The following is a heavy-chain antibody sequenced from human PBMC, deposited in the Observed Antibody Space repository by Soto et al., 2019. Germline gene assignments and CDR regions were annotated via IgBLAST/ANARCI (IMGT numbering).Heavy chain of an antibody. CDR2: IFSNDEK. Sequence: ETLSLTCTVSGGSISSYYWSWIRQPPGKGLEWLAHIFSNDEKSYSTSLKSRLTISQDTSKRQVVLTMTNMDPVDTATYYCARIEVGATRGYFDYWGQGTLVTVSS. D-gene: IGHD1-26*01. V-gene: IGHV2-26*01. CDR3: ARIEVGATRGYFDY. J-gene: IGHJ4*02. CDR1: GGSISSYYW.